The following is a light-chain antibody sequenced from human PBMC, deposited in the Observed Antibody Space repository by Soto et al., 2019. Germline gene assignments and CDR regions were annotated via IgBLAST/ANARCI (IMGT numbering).Light chain of an antibody. J-gene: IGKJ3*01. CDR1: QDISKY. V-gene: IGKV1-33*01. CDR2: DAS. Sequence: DIQMTQSPSSLSASVGDRVTITCQASQDISKYLNWYQQKPGKAPKLLIYDASNLETGVQSRFSGSGSGTDFTFTISSLQPEDSATYYCQQYDNLPPFTFGPGTKVDIK. CDR3: QQYDNLPPFT.